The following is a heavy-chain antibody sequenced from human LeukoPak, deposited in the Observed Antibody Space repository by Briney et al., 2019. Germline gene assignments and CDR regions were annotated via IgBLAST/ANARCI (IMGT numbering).Heavy chain of an antibody. V-gene: IGHV4-59*01. Sequence: SETLSLTCAVYGGSFSGYYWSWIRQPPGKGLEWIGSIYYSGSTDYNPSLKSRVTIPVDTSKNQFSLKLSSVTAADTAVYYCARGRIARLPYFDYWGQGTLVTVSS. CDR2: IYYSGST. J-gene: IGHJ4*02. D-gene: IGHD5-18*01. CDR3: ARGRIARLPYFDY. CDR1: GGSFSGYY.